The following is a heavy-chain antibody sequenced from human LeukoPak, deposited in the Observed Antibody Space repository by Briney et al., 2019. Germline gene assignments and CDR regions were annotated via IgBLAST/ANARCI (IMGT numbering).Heavy chain of an antibody. V-gene: IGHV3-53*01. CDR1: GFTVSSNY. J-gene: IGHJ4*02. Sequence: PVGALRVSCGASGFTVSSNYMSWVRQAPGKGLEWVSVIYSGGSTYYADSVKGRFTISRDNSKNTLYLQMNSLRAEDTAVYYCATGGTTVTTIDYWAQGTLVTVSS. CDR3: ATGGTTVTTIDY. CDR2: IYSGGST. D-gene: IGHD4-17*01.